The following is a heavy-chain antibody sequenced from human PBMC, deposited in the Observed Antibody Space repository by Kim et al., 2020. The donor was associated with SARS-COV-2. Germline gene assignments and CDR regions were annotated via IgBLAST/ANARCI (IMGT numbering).Heavy chain of an antibody. CDR2: ISGSGGST. J-gene: IGHJ3*02. CDR1: GFTFSSYA. D-gene: IGHD3-22*01. V-gene: IGHV3-23*01. Sequence: GGSLRLSCAASGFTFSSYAMSWVRQAPGKGLEWVSAISGSGGSTYYADSVKGRFTISRDNSKNTLYLQMNSLRAEDTAVYYCARLNSGYRDAFDIWGQGTMVTVSS. CDR3: ARLNSGYRDAFDI.